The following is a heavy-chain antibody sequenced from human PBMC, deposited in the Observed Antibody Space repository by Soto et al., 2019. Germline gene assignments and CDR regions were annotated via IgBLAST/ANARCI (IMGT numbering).Heavy chain of an antibody. J-gene: IGHJ6*02. CDR2: IYYSGST. V-gene: IGHV4-31*03. Sequence: TLSLTCTVSGGSFNSGGYHWSWILQHPGKGLEWIGDIYYSGSTYYNPSLKSRVTISIDTSTNHFSLHLSALTAADTAVYYCARAPIPNWNYYGMDVWGQGTTVTVSS. CDR3: ARAPIPNWNYYGMDV. CDR1: GGSFNSGGYH. D-gene: IGHD1-1*01.